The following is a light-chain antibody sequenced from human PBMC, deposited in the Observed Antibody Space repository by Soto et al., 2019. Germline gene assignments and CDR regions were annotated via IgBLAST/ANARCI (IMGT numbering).Light chain of an antibody. Sequence: SYELTQPPSVSVAPGQTTTITWGGNNIGSKSVHRYQQKPGQAPVLVVYDDTDRPSGIPERFSGSNSRNTATLSISRVEVGDEADYYCQVWESSSAQYVVGTGTKVTVL. CDR3: QVWESSSAQYV. CDR2: DDT. V-gene: IGLV3-21*02. CDR1: NIGSKS. J-gene: IGLJ1*01.